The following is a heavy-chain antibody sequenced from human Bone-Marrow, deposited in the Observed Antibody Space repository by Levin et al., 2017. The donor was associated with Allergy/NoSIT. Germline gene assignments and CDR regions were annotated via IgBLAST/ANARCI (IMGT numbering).Heavy chain of an antibody. V-gene: IGHV3-30*18. CDR2: ISFDGNNI. D-gene: IGHD3-16*01. CDR1: GFKFNNFG. J-gene: IGHJ6*02. CDR3: AKGAYGMDV. Sequence: GGSLRLSCAASGFKFNNFGMHWVRQAPGKGLEWVAMISFDGNNIKYADSVKGRFTISRDNSRSTLFLQMSRLRVDDTALYYCAKGAYGMDVWGQGTTVTVSS.